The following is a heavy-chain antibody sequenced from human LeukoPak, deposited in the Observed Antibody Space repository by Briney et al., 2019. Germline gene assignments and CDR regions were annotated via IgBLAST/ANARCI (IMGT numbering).Heavy chain of an antibody. D-gene: IGHD2-2*01. J-gene: IGHJ3*02. CDR1: GGSISSGDYY. V-gene: IGHV4-30-4*01. CDR2: IYYSGST. Sequence: SQTLSLTCTDSGGSISSGDYYWSWIRQPPGKGLEWIGYIYYSGSTYYNPSLKSRVTISVDTSKNQFSLKLSSVTAADTAVYYCARVVVPAARVVAFDIWGQGTMVTVSS. CDR3: ARVVVPAARVVAFDI.